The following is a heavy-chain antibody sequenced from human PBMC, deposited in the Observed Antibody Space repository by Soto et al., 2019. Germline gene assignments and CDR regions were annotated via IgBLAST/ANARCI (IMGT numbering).Heavy chain of an antibody. J-gene: IGHJ5*02. CDR3: ARRYAGGGTNWLIDP. CDR2: IIPIFGTA. CDR1: GGTFSSYA. V-gene: IGHV1-69*12. D-gene: IGHD3-9*01. Sequence: QVQLVQSGAEVKKPGSSVKVSCKASGGTFSSYAISWVRQAPGQGLEWMGGIIPIFGTANYAQKFQGRVTITADESTSTAYRELSSLRSEDTAVYYCARRYAGGGTNWLIDPWGQGTLVTVSS.